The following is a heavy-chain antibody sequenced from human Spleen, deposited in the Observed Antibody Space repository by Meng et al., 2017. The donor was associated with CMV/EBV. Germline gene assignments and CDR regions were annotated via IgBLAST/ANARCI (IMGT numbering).Heavy chain of an antibody. CDR2: SINHSGST. CDR3: ARVTQVRPAAIQPYYYYGMDV. Sequence: SETLSLTCAVYGGSFRAYYWSWIRQPPGKGLEWIGESINHSGSTYYNPSLKSRVTISVDTSKNQFSLKLSSVTAADTAVYYCARVTQVRPAAIQPYYYYGMDVWGQGTTVTVSS. V-gene: IGHV4-34*01. J-gene: IGHJ6*02. D-gene: IGHD2-2*02. CDR1: GGSFRAYY.